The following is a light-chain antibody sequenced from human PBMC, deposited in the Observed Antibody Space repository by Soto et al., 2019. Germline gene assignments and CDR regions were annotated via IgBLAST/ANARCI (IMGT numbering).Light chain of an antibody. V-gene: IGLV2-14*01. J-gene: IGLJ1*01. CDR1: SSDVGGYNF. CDR3: SSYTTSSTPHYV. CDR2: EVS. Sequence: QSVLTQPASVSGSPGQSITISCTGTSSDVGGYNFVSWYQQHPGKAPKLLIHEVSNRPSGVSPRFSGSKYGNTASLTISGLQTEDEADYYCSSYTTSSTPHYVFGTGTKLTVL.